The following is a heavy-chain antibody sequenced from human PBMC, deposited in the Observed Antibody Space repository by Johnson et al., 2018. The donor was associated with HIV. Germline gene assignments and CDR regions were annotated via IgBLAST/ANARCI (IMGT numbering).Heavy chain of an antibody. CDR3: ARVGVSGYDLAAFDI. J-gene: IGHJ3*02. D-gene: IGHD5-12*01. Sequence: QLVESGGGLVQPGRSLRLSCAASGFTFNDYAMHWVRQAPGKGLEWVSGISWNSDTIVYADSVKGRLTISRDNAKNTLFLHMNSLRTEDTAIYYCARVGVSGYDLAAFDIWGRGTMVTVSS. CDR1: GFTFNDYA. CDR2: ISWNSDTI. V-gene: IGHV3-9*01.